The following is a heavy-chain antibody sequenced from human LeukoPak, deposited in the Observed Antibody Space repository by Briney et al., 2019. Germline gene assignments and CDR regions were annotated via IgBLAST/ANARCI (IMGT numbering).Heavy chain of an antibody. D-gene: IGHD1-14*01. CDR2: IDSSSATI. CDR3: ARDPPRSQNLRYFDL. Sequence: GGSLRLSCAASGFTFRTSSMAWVRQAPGKGLEWLSHIDSSSATIYYADSVKGRFTISRDNAKNSLYLQMNSLGAEDTAVYYCARDPPRSQNLRYFDLWGRGTLVTVSS. V-gene: IGHV3-48*04. CDR1: GFTFRTSS. J-gene: IGHJ2*01.